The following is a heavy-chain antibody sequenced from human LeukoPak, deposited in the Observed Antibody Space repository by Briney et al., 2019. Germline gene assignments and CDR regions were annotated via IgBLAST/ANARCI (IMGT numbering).Heavy chain of an antibody. Sequence: GGSLSLSCAASGFTFSSYGMHWVRQAPGKGLEWVAVIWYDGSNKYYADSVKGRFTISRDNSKNTLYLQMNSLRAEDTAVYYCARDYCGGDCYSYYYGMDVWGQGTTVTVSS. V-gene: IGHV3-33*01. CDR3: ARDYCGGDCYSYYYGMDV. CDR1: GFTFSSYG. J-gene: IGHJ6*02. D-gene: IGHD2-21*02. CDR2: IWYDGSNK.